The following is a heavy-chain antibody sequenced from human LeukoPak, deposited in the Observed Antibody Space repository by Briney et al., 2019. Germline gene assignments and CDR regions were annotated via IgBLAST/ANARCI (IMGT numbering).Heavy chain of an antibody. Sequence: PGGSLRLSCAASGFSFSSYSMNSVRQAPGKGLEWVSFISGSSSTIDYADSVKGRFTISRDNGKNSLFLHMNSLRAEDTAVYYCARKNTTSSEDYWGQGTLVTVSS. J-gene: IGHJ4*02. CDR3: ARKNTTSSEDY. CDR1: GFSFSSYS. V-gene: IGHV3-48*01. D-gene: IGHD6-6*01. CDR2: ISGSSSTI.